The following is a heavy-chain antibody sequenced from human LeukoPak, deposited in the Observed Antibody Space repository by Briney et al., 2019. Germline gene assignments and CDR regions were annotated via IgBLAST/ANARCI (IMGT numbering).Heavy chain of an antibody. D-gene: IGHD2-15*01. J-gene: IGHJ5*02. CDR2: IIPIFGAA. V-gene: IGHV1-69*05. CDR3: ARGGRGGSSGAGFHNWFDP. Sequence: ASVKVSCKASGGTFSSYAISWLRQAPGQGLEWMGGIIPIFGAAAYSQKLRGRVTFTTDESTNIAYMELSSLMSEDTAVYYCARGGRGGSSGAGFHNWFDPWGQGTLVTVSS. CDR1: GGTFSSYA.